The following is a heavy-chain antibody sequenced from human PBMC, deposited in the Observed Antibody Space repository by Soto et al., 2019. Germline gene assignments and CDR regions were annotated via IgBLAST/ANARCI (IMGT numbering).Heavy chain of an antibody. D-gene: IGHD2-2*01. Sequence: GASVKVSCKASGYTLTSYYMQWVRQAPGQGLEWMGIINPSGGSTSYAQKFQGRVTMTRDTSTSTVYMELSSLRSEDTAVYYCARDRLGYCSSTSCYPFDYWGQGTLVTVSS. J-gene: IGHJ4*02. V-gene: IGHV1-46*03. CDR2: INPSGGST. CDR3: ARDRLGYCSSTSCYPFDY. CDR1: GYTLTSYY.